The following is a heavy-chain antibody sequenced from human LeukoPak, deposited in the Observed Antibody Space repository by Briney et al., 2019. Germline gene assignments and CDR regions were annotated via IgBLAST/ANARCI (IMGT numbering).Heavy chain of an antibody. Sequence: SETLSLTCTVSGGSISSYYWSWIRQPPGKGLEWIGYIYYSGSTNYNPSLKSRVTISVDTSKNQFSLKLSSVTAADTAVYYCARDPGEGIGGWYPFEYWGQGTLVTVSS. CDR3: ARDPGEGIGGWYPFEY. CDR1: GGSISSYY. CDR2: IYYSGST. D-gene: IGHD6-19*01. V-gene: IGHV4-59*01. J-gene: IGHJ4*02.